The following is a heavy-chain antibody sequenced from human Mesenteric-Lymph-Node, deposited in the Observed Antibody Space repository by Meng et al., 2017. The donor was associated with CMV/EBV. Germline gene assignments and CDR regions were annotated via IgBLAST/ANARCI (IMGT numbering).Heavy chain of an antibody. J-gene: IGHJ4*02. CDR2: IIPIFGTA. V-gene: IGHV1-69*06. CDR1: GGPFSSYA. CDR3: ASHKSMVRGGEFDY. D-gene: IGHD3-10*01. Sequence: SGGPFSSYAISWVRPAPGQGLEWMGGIIPIFGTANYAQKFQGRVTITADKSTSTAYMELSSLRSEDTAVYYCASHKSMVRGGEFDYWGQGTLVTVSS.